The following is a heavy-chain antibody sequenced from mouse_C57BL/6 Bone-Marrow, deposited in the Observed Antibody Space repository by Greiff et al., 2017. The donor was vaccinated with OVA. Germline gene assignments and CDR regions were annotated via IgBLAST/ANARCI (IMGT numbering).Heavy chain of an antibody. CDR1: GYTFTDHS. Sequence: QVQLKESDAELVKPGASVKISCKVSGYTFTDHSIHWMKQRPEQGLEWIGYIYPRDGSTKYNEKFKGKATLTADKSSSTAYMQLNSLTSEDSAVYFCARTPSYYDYGYAMDYWGQGTSVTVSS. J-gene: IGHJ4*01. CDR3: ARTPSYYDYGYAMDY. CDR2: IYPRDGST. D-gene: IGHD2-4*01. V-gene: IGHV1-78*01.